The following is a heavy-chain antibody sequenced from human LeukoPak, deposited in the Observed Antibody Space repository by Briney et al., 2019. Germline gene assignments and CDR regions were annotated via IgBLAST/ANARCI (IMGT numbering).Heavy chain of an antibody. V-gene: IGHV3-48*04. Sequence: GGSLRLSCAASGFTFSNYNLNWVRQAPGKGLEWVSYISSSSGTIYYADSVKGRFTISRDNAKNSLYLHMNSLRAEDTAVYYCARGGDPDYWGQGTLVTVSS. J-gene: IGHJ4*02. D-gene: IGHD2-21*02. CDR3: ARGGDPDY. CDR1: GFTFSNYN. CDR2: ISSSSGTI.